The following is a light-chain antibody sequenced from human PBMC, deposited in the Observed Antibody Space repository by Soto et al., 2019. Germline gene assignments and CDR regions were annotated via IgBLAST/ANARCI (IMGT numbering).Light chain of an antibody. V-gene: IGKV3-20*01. CDR1: QRVASSH. CDR3: QHLVSSPPDT. J-gene: IGKJ2*01. CDR2: AAS. Sequence: EIVLTQSPGTMSLSPGESATLSCRASQRVASSHIAWYRQKPRQAPCLLIYAASNRATGIPDRISGSGSGTYCTLTISRLEAEDSAVYYWQHLVSSPPDTFGQGTKLKIK.